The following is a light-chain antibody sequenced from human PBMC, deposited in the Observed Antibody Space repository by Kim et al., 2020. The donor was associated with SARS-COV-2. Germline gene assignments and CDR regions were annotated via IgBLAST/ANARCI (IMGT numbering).Light chain of an antibody. CDR1: QDIRDN. Sequence: EIILTQSPATLSVSLGERATLSCRASQDIRDNLAWYHQRLGQPPRVLIYGASTRATGVPVRFSGSGSETEFSLTISSLQSEDLGLYYCQQYNNGWAFGQGTKVDIK. J-gene: IGKJ1*01. V-gene: IGKV3-15*01. CDR3: QQYNNGWA. CDR2: GAS.